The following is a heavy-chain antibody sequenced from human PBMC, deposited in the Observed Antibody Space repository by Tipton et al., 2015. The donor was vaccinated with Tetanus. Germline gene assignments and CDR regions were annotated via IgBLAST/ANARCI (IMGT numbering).Heavy chain of an antibody. J-gene: IGHJ6*02. D-gene: IGHD1-26*01. CDR2: IYSGDSRT. CDR3: AKSVGSTRLYGMDV. CDR1: GFTFNTYA. V-gene: IGHV3-23*03. Sequence: SLRLSCAASGFTFNTYAMSWVRQAPGKGLEWVSVIYSGDSRTYYADSVKGRFTISRDNSKNTLYLQMNSLRADDTAVYYCAKSVGSTRLYGMDVWGQGTTVTVSS.